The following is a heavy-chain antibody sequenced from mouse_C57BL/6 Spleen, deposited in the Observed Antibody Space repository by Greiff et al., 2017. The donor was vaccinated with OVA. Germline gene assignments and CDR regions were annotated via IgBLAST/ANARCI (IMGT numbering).Heavy chain of an antibody. Sequence: QVQLQQSGAELVRPGASVTLSCKASGYTFTDYEMHWVKQTPVHGLEWIGAIDPETGGTAYNQKFKGKAILTADKSSSTAYMELRSLTSEDSAVYYCTTLIYYDDGDWGKGTTLTVSS. CDR3: TTLIYYDDGD. CDR2: IDPETGGT. D-gene: IGHD2-4*01. CDR1: GYTFTDYE. V-gene: IGHV1-15*01. J-gene: IGHJ2*01.